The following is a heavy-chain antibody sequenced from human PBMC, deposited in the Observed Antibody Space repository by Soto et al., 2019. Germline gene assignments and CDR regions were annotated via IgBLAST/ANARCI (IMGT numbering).Heavy chain of an antibody. CDR2: ISSSSSYI. Sequence: GGSLRLSCAASGFTFSSYSMNWVRQAPGKGLEWVSSISSSSSYIYYADSVKGRFTISRDNAKNSLYLQMNSLRAEDTAVYYCARAVYTRHAFDIWGQGTMVTVSS. CDR3: ARAVYTRHAFDI. D-gene: IGHD5-18*01. V-gene: IGHV3-21*01. CDR1: GFTFSSYS. J-gene: IGHJ3*02.